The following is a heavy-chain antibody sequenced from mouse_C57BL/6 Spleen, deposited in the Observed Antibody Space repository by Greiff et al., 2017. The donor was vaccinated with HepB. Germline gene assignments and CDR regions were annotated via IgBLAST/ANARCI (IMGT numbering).Heavy chain of an antibody. V-gene: IGHV1-54*01. CDR3: ARSRYDYDDAMDY. CDR2: INPGSGGT. D-gene: IGHD2-4*01. J-gene: IGHJ4*01. CDR1: GYAFTNYL. Sequence: QVQLQQSGAELVRPGTSVKVSCKASGYAFTNYLIEWVKQRPGQGLEWIGVINPGSGGTNYNEKFKGKATLTADKSSSTAYMQLSSLTSEDSAVYVCARSRYDYDDAMDYWGQGTSVTVSS.